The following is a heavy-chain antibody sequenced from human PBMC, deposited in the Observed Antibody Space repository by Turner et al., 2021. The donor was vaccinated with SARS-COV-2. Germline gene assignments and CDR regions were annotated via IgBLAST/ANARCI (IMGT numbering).Heavy chain of an antibody. D-gene: IGHD3-16*01. CDR3: ARTRTAGGLNAMDV. Sequence: EVQLVESGGGLVQPGRSLRLSCAASGFTFDDYAMHWVRQAPGKGLEWVSGISWNSGNIGYADSVKGRFTISRDNAKNSLSLHMSSLRADDTALYYCARTRTAGGLNAMDVWGQGTTVTVSS. CDR2: ISWNSGNI. J-gene: IGHJ6*02. V-gene: IGHV3-9*01. CDR1: GFTFDDYA.